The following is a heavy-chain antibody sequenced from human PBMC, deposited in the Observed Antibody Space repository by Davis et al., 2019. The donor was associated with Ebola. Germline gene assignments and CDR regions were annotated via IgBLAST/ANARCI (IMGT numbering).Heavy chain of an antibody. Sequence: GESLKISCAASGFTFSTYSMSWVRQAPGKGLEWVTFISSSSSYIDYADSVKGRFTISRDNAKSSLYLQMKSLRVEDTAVYYCARVHGGNSIGGYWGQGTLVTVSS. CDR3: ARVHGGNSIGGY. V-gene: IGHV3-21*01. D-gene: IGHD4-23*01. J-gene: IGHJ4*02. CDR1: GFTFSTYS. CDR2: ISSSSSYI.